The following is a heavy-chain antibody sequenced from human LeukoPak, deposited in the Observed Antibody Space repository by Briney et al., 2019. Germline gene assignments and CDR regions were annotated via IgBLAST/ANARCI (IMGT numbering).Heavy chain of an antibody. CDR1: GYPFTSGA. Sequence: ASVKVSCKASGYPFTSGAFSWVRQAPGQGLEWMGWINPYNDDKHSAPKFQGRVTMTRDTSTSTVYMELSSLRSEDTAVYYCARRSWIQLFGDYFDYWGQGTLVTVSS. CDR3: ARRSWIQLFGDYFDY. J-gene: IGHJ4*02. D-gene: IGHD5-18*01. CDR2: INPYNDDK. V-gene: IGHV1-18*01.